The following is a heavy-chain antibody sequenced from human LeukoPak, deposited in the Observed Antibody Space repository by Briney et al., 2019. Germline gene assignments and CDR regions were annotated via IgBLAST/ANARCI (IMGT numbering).Heavy chain of an antibody. CDR3: ARGLSRVGATRSDWFDP. D-gene: IGHD1-26*01. Sequence: GGSLRLSCAASGFTLSSYWMSWVRQAPGKGLEWVANIKQDGSEKYYVDSVKGRFTISRDNAKNSLYLQMNSLRAEDTAVYYCARGLSRVGATRSDWFDPWGQGTLVTVSS. CDR2: IKQDGSEK. J-gene: IGHJ5*02. CDR1: GFTLSSYW. V-gene: IGHV3-7*01.